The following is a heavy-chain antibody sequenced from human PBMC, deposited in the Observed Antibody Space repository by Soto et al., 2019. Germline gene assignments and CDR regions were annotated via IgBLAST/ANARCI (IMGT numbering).Heavy chain of an antibody. CDR2: MNPNSGNT. CDR3: AGEKVGTTGIDF. CDR1: GYTFTGYD. D-gene: IGHD1-26*01. V-gene: IGHV1-8*01. J-gene: IGHJ4*02. Sequence: QAPLVQSGAEVKKPGASVKVSCQASGYTFTGYDINWVRQATGQGLEWMGWMNPNSGNTGYAQNFQGRVTMTRDNSITTAYMELTSLRDDDSAVYYCAGEKVGTTGIDFWGQGTLVTVSS.